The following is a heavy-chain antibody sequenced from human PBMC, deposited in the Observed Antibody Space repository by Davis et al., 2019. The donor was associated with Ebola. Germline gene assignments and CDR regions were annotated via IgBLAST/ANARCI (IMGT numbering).Heavy chain of an antibody. CDR2: IKQDGSEK. D-gene: IGHD3-3*01. V-gene: IGHV3-7*03. CDR3: ARDDFWSGYYQAYYYYGMDV. Sequence: GGSLRLSCAASGFTFSSYWMSWVRQAPGKGLEWVANIKQDGSEKYYVDSVKGRFTISRDNAKNSLYLQMNSLRAEDTAVYYSARDDFWSGYYQAYYYYGMDVWGQGTTVTVSS. J-gene: IGHJ6*02. CDR1: GFTFSSYW.